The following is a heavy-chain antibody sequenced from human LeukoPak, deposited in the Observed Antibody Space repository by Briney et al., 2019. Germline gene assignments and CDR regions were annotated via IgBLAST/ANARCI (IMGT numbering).Heavy chain of an antibody. CDR2: ISAYNDNT. J-gene: IGHJ4*02. V-gene: IGHV1-18*01. CDR1: GYIFTSYG. Sequence: GASVKVSCKASGYIFTSYGISWVRQAPGHGLEWMGWISAYNDNTNYAQKLQGRVTMTTDTSTSTAYMELRSLRSDDTAVYYCARGPPGEQWLVAFDYWGQGTLVTVSS. D-gene: IGHD6-19*01. CDR3: ARGPPGEQWLVAFDY.